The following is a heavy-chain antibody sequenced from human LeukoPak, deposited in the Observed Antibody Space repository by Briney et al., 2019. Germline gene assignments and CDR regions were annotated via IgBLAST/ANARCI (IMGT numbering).Heavy chain of an antibody. CDR2: IYYSGST. Sequence: SETLSLTCTVSGGSISSYYCSCVRHLPRLGLVWFGYIYYSGSTNYTPSLKSRVTISVDTSKNQFSLKLSSVTAADTAVYYCARDWAGDYVRNWYFDLWGRGTLVTVSS. V-gene: IGHV4-59*01. D-gene: IGHD4-17*01. J-gene: IGHJ2*01. CDR3: ARDWAGDYVRNWYFDL. CDR1: GGSISSYY.